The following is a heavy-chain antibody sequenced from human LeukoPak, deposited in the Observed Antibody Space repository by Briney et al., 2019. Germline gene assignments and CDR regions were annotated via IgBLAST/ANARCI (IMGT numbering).Heavy chain of an antibody. Sequence: ASVKVSCKASGGTFSSYAISWVRQAPGQRLEWMGWINAGNGDTKYSQRFQSRVTITRDTSARIAYMELNSLRSEDTAVYYCARDPRSGYHDYWGQGTLVTVSS. CDR3: ARDPRSGYHDY. CDR2: INAGNGDT. V-gene: IGHV1-3*01. CDR1: GGTFSSYA. D-gene: IGHD3-22*01. J-gene: IGHJ4*02.